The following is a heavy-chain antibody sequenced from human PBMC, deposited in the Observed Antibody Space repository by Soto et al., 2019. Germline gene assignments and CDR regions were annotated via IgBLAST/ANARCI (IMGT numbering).Heavy chain of an antibody. Sequence: QVQLVESGGGVVQPGRSLRLSCAASGFTFSSYGMHWVRQAPGKGLEWVAVIWYDGSNKYYADSVKGRFTISRDNSKNTLYLQMNSMRAEATAVYDCARELSWGRSRGWFDPWGQVTLVTVSS. V-gene: IGHV3-33*01. J-gene: IGHJ5*02. CDR3: ARELSWGRSRGWFDP. CDR2: IWYDGSNK. CDR1: GFTFSSYG. D-gene: IGHD7-27*01.